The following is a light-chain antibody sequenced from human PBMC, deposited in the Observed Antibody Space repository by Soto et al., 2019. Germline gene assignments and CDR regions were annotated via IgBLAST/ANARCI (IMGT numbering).Light chain of an antibody. CDR2: AAS. J-gene: IGKJ3*01. CDR1: QSVSVNS. V-gene: IGKV3-20*01. CDR3: QQYGGSPFT. Sequence: EIVLTQSPGTLSLSPGERATLSCRASQSVSVNSLAWYQQKGGQAPRLLTYAASTRATGVPDRFSGSGSGIDFALTISRLETEDFAVYYCQQYGGSPFTFGPGTKVDIK.